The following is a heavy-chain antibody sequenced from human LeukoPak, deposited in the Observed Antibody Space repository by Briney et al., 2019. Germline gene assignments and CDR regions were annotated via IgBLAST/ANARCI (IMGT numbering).Heavy chain of an antibody. CDR2: ISYDGSNK. J-gene: IGHJ3*02. CDR3: AKGGRLLWGAFDI. Sequence: GGSLRLSCAASGFTFSSYAMHWVRQAPGKGLEWVAVISYDGSNKYYADSVKGRFTISRDNSKNTLYLQMNSLRAEDTAVYYCAKGGRLLWGAFDIWGQATMVTVSS. D-gene: IGHD3-10*01. V-gene: IGHV3-30-3*01. CDR1: GFTFSSYA.